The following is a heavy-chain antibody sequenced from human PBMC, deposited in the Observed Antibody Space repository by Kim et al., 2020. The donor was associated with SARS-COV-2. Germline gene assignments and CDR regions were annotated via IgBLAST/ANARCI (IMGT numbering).Heavy chain of an antibody. CDR3: ARDLGEGRIAAAGIGY. Sequence: SETLSLTCTVSGGSISSGGYYWSWIRQHPGKGLEWIGYIYYSGSTYYNPSLKSRVTISVDTSKNQFSLKLSSVTAADTAVYYCARDLGEGRIAAAGIGYWGQGTLVTVSS. V-gene: IGHV4-31*03. CDR1: GGSISSGGYY. J-gene: IGHJ4*02. D-gene: IGHD6-13*01. CDR2: IYYSGST.